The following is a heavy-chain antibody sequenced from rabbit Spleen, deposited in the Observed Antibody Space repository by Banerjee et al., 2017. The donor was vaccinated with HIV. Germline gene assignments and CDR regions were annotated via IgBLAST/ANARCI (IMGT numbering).Heavy chain of an antibody. Sequence: QSLEESGGDLVKPGASLTLTCTASGVSFSSSSYMCWVRQAPGKGLEWIGCINTATGKDVYANWAKGRFTISSTSSTTVPLQMTSLTAADTATYFCARDLVGVIGWNFYLWGPGTLVTV. CDR1: GVSFSSSSY. J-gene: IGHJ4*01. CDR3: ARDLVGVIGWNFYL. CDR2: INTATGKD. D-gene: IGHD1-1*01. V-gene: IGHV1S40*01.